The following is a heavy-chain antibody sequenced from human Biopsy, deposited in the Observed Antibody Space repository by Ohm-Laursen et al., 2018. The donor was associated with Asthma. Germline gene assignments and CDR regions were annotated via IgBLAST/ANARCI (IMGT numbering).Heavy chain of an antibody. CDR1: GFPFSDYY. J-gene: IGHJ4*02. D-gene: IGHD7-27*01. V-gene: IGHV3-11*01. Sequence: SLRLSCSASGFPFSDYYMSWIRQAPGKGLEWVSYISSSGTTIFNADSVKGRFTISRDNAKNSLYLQMNSLRAADTAVYYCARWGSFGFDYWGQGTLVTVSS. CDR2: ISSSGTTI. CDR3: ARWGSFGFDY.